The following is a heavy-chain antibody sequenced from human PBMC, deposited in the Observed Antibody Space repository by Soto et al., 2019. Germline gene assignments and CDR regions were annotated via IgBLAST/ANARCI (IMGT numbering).Heavy chain of an antibody. V-gene: IGHV3-15*01. Sequence: GGSLRLSCAASGFTISYAWMRWVRQAPGKGLEWIGCIKRKSDGETTDYAAPVKGRFTISRDDSKNTVYLQMNSLQIEDAAVYYCTSGYCSGNTCFSLNYWGQGTLVTVSS. CDR1: GFTISYAW. J-gene: IGHJ4*02. D-gene: IGHD2-15*01. CDR3: TSGYCSGNTCFSLNY. CDR2: IKRKSDGETT.